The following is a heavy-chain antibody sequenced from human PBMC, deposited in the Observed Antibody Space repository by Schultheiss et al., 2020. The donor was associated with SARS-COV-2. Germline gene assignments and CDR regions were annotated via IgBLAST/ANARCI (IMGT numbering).Heavy chain of an antibody. CDR2: ISGSGGST. D-gene: IGHD3-16*01. CDR3: AKGYDYVWGSYDY. Sequence: GGSLRLSCAASGFTFDDYAMHWVRQAPGKGLEWVSAISGSGGSTYYADSVKGRFTISRDNSKNTLYLQMNSLRAEDTAVYYCAKGYDYVWGSYDYWGQGTLVTVSS. CDR1: GFTFDDYA. J-gene: IGHJ4*02. V-gene: IGHV3-23*01.